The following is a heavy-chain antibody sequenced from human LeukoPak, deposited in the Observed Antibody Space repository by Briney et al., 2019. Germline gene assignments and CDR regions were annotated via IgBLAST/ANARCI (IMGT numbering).Heavy chain of an antibody. J-gene: IGHJ6*02. CDR1: GYTFTSYA. CDR2: INAGNGNT. CDR3: ARSILVVPVASHYNYGVDV. V-gene: IGHV1-3*01. D-gene: IGHD2-2*01. Sequence: ASVKVSCKASGYTFTSYALQWVRQAPGQRLEWMGWINAGNGNTRYSQKFQGGVTITRDTSASTAYMELSSLRSEDTAVYYCARSILVVPVASHYNYGVDVWGQGTTVTVSS.